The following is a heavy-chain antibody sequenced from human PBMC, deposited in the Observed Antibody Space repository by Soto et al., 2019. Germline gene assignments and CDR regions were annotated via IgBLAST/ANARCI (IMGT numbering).Heavy chain of an antibody. D-gene: IGHD3-22*01. J-gene: IGHJ4*02. Sequence: PGGSLRLSCAASGFTFSSYAMTWARQAPGKGLEWVSAISGSGGSTYYADSVKGRFTISRDNSKNTLYLQMNSLRAEDTAVYYCSKASCYDSRGYVFDFWGQGTLVTVSS. V-gene: IGHV3-23*01. CDR1: GFTFSSYA. CDR2: ISGSGGST. CDR3: SKASCYDSRGYVFDF.